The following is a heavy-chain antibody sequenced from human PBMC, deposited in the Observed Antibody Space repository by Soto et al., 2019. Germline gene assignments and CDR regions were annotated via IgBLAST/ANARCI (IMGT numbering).Heavy chain of an antibody. CDR2: ITHDGSA. J-gene: IGHJ4*02. D-gene: IGHD3-10*01. CDR3: ARVGNSRGSDY. CDR1: GGSISGSKW. Sequence: SETLSLTCAVSGGSISGSKWWNWVRQPPGKGLEWIGEITHDGSANYNPSLRSRVTISVDRSKNQFSLKVSSVTAADTAVYYCARVGNSRGSDYWGQGTLVTVLL. V-gene: IGHV4-4*02.